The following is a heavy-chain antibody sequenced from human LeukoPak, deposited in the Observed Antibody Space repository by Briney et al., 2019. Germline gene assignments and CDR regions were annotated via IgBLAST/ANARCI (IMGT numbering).Heavy chain of an antibody. CDR2: IYHSGST. CDR3: ARLGYYDSSGSDY. J-gene: IGHJ4*02. CDR1: GYSISSGYY. Sequence: PSETLSLTCTVSGYSISSGYYWGWIRQPPGKGLEWIGSIYHSGSTYYNPSLKSRVTISVDTSKNQFSLKLSSVTAADTAVYYCARLGYYDSSGSDYWGQGTLVTVSS. V-gene: IGHV4-38-2*02. D-gene: IGHD3-22*01.